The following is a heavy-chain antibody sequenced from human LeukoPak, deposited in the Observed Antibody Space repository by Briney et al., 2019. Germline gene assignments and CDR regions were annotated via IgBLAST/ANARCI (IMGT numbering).Heavy chain of an antibody. CDR2: FDPEDGET. Sequence: ASVKVSCKVSGYTLTELSMHWVRQAPGKGLEWMGGFDPEDGETIYAQKFQGRVTMTEDTSTDTAYMELSSLRSEDTAVYYCARWSTAAGSYGMDVWGQGTTVTVSS. V-gene: IGHV1-24*01. D-gene: IGHD6-13*01. J-gene: IGHJ6*02. CDR3: ARWSTAAGSYGMDV. CDR1: GYTLTELS.